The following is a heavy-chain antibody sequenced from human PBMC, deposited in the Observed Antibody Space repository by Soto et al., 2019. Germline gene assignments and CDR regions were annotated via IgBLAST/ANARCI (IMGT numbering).Heavy chain of an antibody. Sequence: DVQVVESGGGLVQRGGSLRLSCAGSGFTFSNYAMTWVRQAPGKGLEWVSTTRSNGEYTYYADSVKGRFTVSRDNSQNALFLEMSGLRAEDTAVYYCAKESMSVAVSASRVYGMDVWGQGTTVTVSS. CDR1: GFTFSNYA. D-gene: IGHD6-6*01. J-gene: IGHJ6*02. CDR3: AKESMSVAVSASRVYGMDV. V-gene: IGHV3-23*04. CDR2: TRSNGEYT.